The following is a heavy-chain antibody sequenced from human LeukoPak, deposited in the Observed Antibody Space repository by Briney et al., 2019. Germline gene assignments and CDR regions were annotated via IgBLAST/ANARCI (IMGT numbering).Heavy chain of an antibody. CDR1: GFTFSSYS. Sequence: GGSLRLSCAASGFTFSSYSMNWVRQAPGKGLEWVSYISSSSSTIYYADSVKGRFTISRDNAKNSLYPQMNSLRDEDTAVYYCARAPKSSSGSYWGQGTLVTVSS. V-gene: IGHV3-48*02. D-gene: IGHD6-6*01. CDR2: ISSSSSTI. J-gene: IGHJ4*02. CDR3: ARAPKSSSGSY.